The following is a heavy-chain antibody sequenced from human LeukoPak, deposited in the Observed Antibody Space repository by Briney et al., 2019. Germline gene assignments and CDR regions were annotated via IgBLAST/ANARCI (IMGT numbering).Heavy chain of an antibody. V-gene: IGHV3-30*18. Sequence: TLSLTCAVSGDSISSSFWWSWVRQAPGKGLEGVAVISYDGSNKYYADSVKGRFTISRDNSKNTLYLQMNSLRAEDTAVYYCAKDRGIAVAGTAKTLDYWGQGTLVTVSS. CDR1: GDSISSSF. CDR2: ISYDGSNK. D-gene: IGHD6-19*01. J-gene: IGHJ4*02. CDR3: AKDRGIAVAGTAKTLDY.